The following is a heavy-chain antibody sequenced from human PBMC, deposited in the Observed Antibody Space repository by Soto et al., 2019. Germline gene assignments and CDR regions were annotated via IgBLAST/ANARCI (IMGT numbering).Heavy chain of an antibody. CDR1: GGSFNNVC. D-gene: IGHD3-10*01. CDR2: VCPGGRT. V-gene: IGHV4-34*02. Sequence: QVRLQQGGAGLVRPSETLSLTCAVYGGSFNNVCWSWIRQPPGQGLEWIGEVCPGGRTNYSPTLKREVRIAVEGSKNQSCLGLTSVTVAATAVYYCGRGDYGKYDAYKWFDPWGKGSLVIVAS. J-gene: IGHJ5*02. CDR3: GRGDYGKYDAYKWFDP.